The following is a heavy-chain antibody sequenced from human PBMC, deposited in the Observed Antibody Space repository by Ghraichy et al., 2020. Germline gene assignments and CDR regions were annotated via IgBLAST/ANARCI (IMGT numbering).Heavy chain of an antibody. J-gene: IGHJ4*02. V-gene: IGHV1-2*04. Sequence: ASEQVSCKASGYTFTGHYMNWVRQAPGQGLEWMGWINPNSGGTNYAQQFQGWVTMTRDTSISTAYMELSRLRSDDTAVFYCAMSLGYCRSTSCYDFDYWGQGTLVTVSS. CDR3: AMSLGYCRSTSCYDFDY. D-gene: IGHD2-2*01. CDR1: GYTFTGHY. CDR2: INPNSGGT.